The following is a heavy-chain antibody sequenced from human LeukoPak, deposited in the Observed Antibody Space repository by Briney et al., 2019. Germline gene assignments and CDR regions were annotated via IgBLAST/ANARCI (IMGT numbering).Heavy chain of an antibody. CDR3: AKEGVWFGELSGGTNWFDS. CDR2: INRSGNII. V-gene: IGHV3-48*03. CDR1: GFTFSSYE. D-gene: IGHD3-10*01. Sequence: PGGSLRLSCAASGFTFSSYEVNWVRQAPGKGLEWVSYINRSGNIIYYADSVKGRFTISRDNAKNSLYLQMNSLRAEDTAFYYCAKEGVWFGELSGGTNWFDSWGQGTLVTVSS. J-gene: IGHJ5*01.